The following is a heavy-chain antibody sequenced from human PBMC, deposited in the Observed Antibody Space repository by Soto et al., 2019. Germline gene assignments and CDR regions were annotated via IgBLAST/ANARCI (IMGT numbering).Heavy chain of an antibody. CDR1: GYSFTSYW. J-gene: IGHJ6*02. Sequence: GESLKISCKGSGYSFTSYWIGWVRQMPGKGLEWMGITYPGDSDTRYSPSFQGQVTISADKSISTAYLQWSSLKASDTAMYYCARQGADYYDSSGYYYADYYYGMDVWGQGTTVTVSS. CDR3: ARQGADYYDSSGYYYADYYYGMDV. CDR2: TYPGDSDT. V-gene: IGHV5-51*01. D-gene: IGHD3-22*01.